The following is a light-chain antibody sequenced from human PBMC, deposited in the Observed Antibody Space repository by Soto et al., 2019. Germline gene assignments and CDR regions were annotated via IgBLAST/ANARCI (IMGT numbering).Light chain of an antibody. CDR2: WAS. CDR1: QSVLYSSNNKNY. CDR3: QQYYSTPYT. J-gene: IGKJ2*01. V-gene: IGKV4-1*01. Sequence: DIVMTQSPDSLAVSLGERATINCKSSQSVLYSSNNKNYLAWYQQKPGQPPKLLIYWASTRESGVPDRLSGSGSGRDFTLTISSLQAEDVAVYYGQQYYSTPYTFGQGTKLEIK.